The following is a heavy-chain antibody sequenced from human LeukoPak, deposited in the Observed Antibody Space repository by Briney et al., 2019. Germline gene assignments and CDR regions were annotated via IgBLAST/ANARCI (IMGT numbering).Heavy chain of an antibody. D-gene: IGHD1/OR15-1a*01. V-gene: IGHV5-51*01. CDR3: ARHLKAGTSLSTLYYGMDV. Sequence: GESLKISCKGFGYSFTTYWIGWVRQMPGKGLEWMGIIYPGDSDTRYSPSFQGQVTISADKSISTAYLQWSSLKASDTAMYYCARHLKAGTSLSTLYYGMDVWGQGTTVTVSS. CDR1: GYSFTTYW. J-gene: IGHJ6*02. CDR2: IYPGDSDT.